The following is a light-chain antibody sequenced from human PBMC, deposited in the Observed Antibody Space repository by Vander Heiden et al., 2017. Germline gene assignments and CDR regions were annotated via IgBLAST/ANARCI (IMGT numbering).Light chain of an antibody. J-gene: IGLJ2*01. V-gene: IGLV2-8*01. CDR1: SSDVGGYKY. CDR2: EVN. Sequence: QSALTQPPSASGSPGQSVTVSCTGTSSDVGGYKYVSWYQQHPGKAPKLMIYEVNKRPPGVPDRFSGSKSGNTASLTVSGLQAEDEADYYCISYAGSNNLVFGGGTKLTVL. CDR3: ISYAGSNNLV.